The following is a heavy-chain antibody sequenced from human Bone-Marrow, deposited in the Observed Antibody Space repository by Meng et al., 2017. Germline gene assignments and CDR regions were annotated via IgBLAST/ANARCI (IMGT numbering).Heavy chain of an antibody. Sequence: SCAASGFTFDDYAMHWVRQAPGKGLEWVSGISWNSGSIGYADSVKGRFTISRDNAKNSLYLQMNSLRAEDTALYYCAKDIWAYYGSGLDYWGQGTLVTVDS. V-gene: IGHV3-9*01. CDR2: ISWNSGSI. CDR3: AKDIWAYYGSGLDY. D-gene: IGHD3-10*01. CDR1: GFTFDDYA. J-gene: IGHJ4*02.